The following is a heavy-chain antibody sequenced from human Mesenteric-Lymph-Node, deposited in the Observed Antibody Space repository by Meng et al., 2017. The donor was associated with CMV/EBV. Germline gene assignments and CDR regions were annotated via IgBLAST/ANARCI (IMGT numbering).Heavy chain of an antibody. J-gene: IGHJ4*02. CDR1: GGSISSPSHY. Sequence: GGSISSPSHYWGWMRQPPGKGRDWIGSVFHSGSTYYNPSLKGRVTISVDTSKNQFSLQLTSVTAADTAVFYCTRHMSGPYTATYYWGQGALVTVSS. CDR3: TRHMSGPYTATYY. CDR2: VFHSGST. D-gene: IGHD3-16*01. V-gene: IGHV4-39*01.